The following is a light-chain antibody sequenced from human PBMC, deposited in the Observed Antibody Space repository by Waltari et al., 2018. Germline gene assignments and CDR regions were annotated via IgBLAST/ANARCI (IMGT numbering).Light chain of an antibody. V-gene: IGKV1-33*01. CDR3: QQYNTVPIT. CDR2: DAS. Sequence: IQLTQSPSSLSASVGDRVTFTCQASQNIHNYLIWYQQKSGKAPKLLIYDASTLETGVPSRFGGSGSGTYFTLTISSLQPEDVATYYCQQYNTVPITFGQGTRLQIK. CDR1: QNIHNY. J-gene: IGKJ5*01.